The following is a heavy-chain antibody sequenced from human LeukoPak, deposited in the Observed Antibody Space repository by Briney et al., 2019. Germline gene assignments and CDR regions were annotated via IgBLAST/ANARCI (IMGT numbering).Heavy chain of an antibody. D-gene: IGHD3-16*01. Sequence: PGGSLRLSCAASGFTFSGYAMHWVRQTPGKGLEYVSAISSNGGSTYYANSVKGRFTISRDNSKNTLYLQMNSLRAEDTAVYYCARDYGPNWFDPWGQGTLVTVSS. CDR2: ISSNGGST. CDR1: GFTFSGYA. CDR3: ARDYGPNWFDP. J-gene: IGHJ5*02. V-gene: IGHV3-64*01.